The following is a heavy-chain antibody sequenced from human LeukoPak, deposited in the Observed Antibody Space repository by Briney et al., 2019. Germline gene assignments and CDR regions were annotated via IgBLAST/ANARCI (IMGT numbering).Heavy chain of an antibody. CDR2: IYHSGST. Sequence: SETLSLTCTVSGYSISSGYCWGWIRQPPGKGLEWIGSIYHSGSTYYNPSLKSRVTISVDTSKNQFSLKLSSVTAADTAVYYCANYCSSTSCPTPSYYFDYWGQGTLVTVSS. V-gene: IGHV4-38-2*02. J-gene: IGHJ4*02. D-gene: IGHD2-2*01. CDR3: ANYCSSTSCPTPSYYFDY. CDR1: GYSISSGYC.